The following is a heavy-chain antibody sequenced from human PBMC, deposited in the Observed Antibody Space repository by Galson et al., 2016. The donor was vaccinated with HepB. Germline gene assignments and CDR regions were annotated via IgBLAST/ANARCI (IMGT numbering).Heavy chain of an antibody. J-gene: IGHJ1*01. V-gene: IGHV3-9*01. CDR1: GFTFADYA. CDR3: AKATSGSAYGSRYFQH. CDR2: ISWNSGRI. Sequence: SLRLSCAASGFTFADYAIHWVRQAPGKGLEWVSGISWNSGRIDYADSVKGRFTISRDNAKNSLYLQMNSLRAEDTAFYYCAKATSGSAYGSRYFQHWGQGTLVIVSS. D-gene: IGHD3-10*01.